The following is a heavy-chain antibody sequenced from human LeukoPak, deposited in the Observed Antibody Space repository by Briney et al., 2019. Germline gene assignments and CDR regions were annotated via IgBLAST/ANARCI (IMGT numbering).Heavy chain of an antibody. CDR2: ISSSSSTI. J-gene: IGHJ4*02. V-gene: IGHV3-48*04. CDR1: GFTFSSYS. D-gene: IGHD1-26*01. Sequence: GGSLRLSCAASGFTFSSYSMNWVRQAPGKGLEWISYISSSSSTIYYADSVKGRFTISRDNAKNSLYLQMNSLRAEDTAVYYCARSYSLGGPDYWGQGTLVTVSS. CDR3: ARSYSLGGPDY.